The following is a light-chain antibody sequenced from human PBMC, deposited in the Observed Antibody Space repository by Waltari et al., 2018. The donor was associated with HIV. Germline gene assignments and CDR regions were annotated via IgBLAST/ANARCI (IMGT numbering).Light chain of an antibody. J-gene: IGLJ3*02. CDR1: SSNIGSNH. CDR3: AVWDVSLNGRV. CDR2: RNY. Sequence: QSVLSQPPSASGTPGQRVTFSCSGSSSNIGSNHVYWYQQFPGTAPKLLIYRNYQRPSGVPDRFSGSKSGTSASLAISWLRSEDEADYYCAVWDVSLNGRVFGGGTKLTVL. V-gene: IGLV1-47*01.